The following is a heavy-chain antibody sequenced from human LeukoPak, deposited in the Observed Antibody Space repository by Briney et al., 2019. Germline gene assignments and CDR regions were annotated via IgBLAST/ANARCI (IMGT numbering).Heavy chain of an antibody. CDR2: ISGSGGST. Sequence: PGGSLRLSCAASGFTFSSYDMSWVRQAPGKGLGWVSAISGSGGSTYYADSVKGRFTISRDNSKNTLYLQMNSLRAEDTAVHYCAKCQLLWFGERVSCYFDYWGRGTLVTVSS. CDR1: GFTFSSYD. D-gene: IGHD3-10*01. CDR3: AKCQLLWFGERVSCYFDY. V-gene: IGHV3-23*01. J-gene: IGHJ4*02.